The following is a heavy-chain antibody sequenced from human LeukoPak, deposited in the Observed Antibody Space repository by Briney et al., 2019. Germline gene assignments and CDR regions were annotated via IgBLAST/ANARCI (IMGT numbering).Heavy chain of an antibody. D-gene: IGHD3-10*01. Sequence: GESLKISCKGSGYSFTSYWIGWVRQMPGKGLEWMGIIYPGDSDTRYSPSFQGQVTISADKSISTAYLQWSSLKASDTAMYYCARWPQGHYYGSGSYYNVGPWFDPWGQGTLVTVSS. J-gene: IGHJ5*02. CDR2: IYPGDSDT. V-gene: IGHV5-51*01. CDR1: GYSFTSYW. CDR3: ARWPQGHYYGSGSYYNVGPWFDP.